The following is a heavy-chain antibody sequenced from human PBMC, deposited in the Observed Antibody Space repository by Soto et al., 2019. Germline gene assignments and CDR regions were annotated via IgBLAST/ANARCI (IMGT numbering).Heavy chain of an antibody. CDR3: ARGGYYYGSGTSGFWFDP. D-gene: IGHD3-10*01. Sequence: SETLSLTCAVSGYSISSGYYWGWLRQPPGKGLEWIGEINHSGSTNYNPSLKSRVTISVDTSKNQFSLKLSSVTAADTAVYYCARGGYYYGSGTSGFWFDPWGQGTLVTV. CDR2: INHSGST. J-gene: IGHJ5*02. CDR1: GYSISSGYY. V-gene: IGHV4-38-2*01.